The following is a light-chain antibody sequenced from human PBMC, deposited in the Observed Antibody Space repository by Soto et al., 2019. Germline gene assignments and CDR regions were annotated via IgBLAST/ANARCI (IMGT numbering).Light chain of an antibody. CDR2: DDS. Sequence: SYELTQPPSVSVAPGQTARITCGGNNIGSKGVHWYQQKPGQAPVLVVYDDSDRPSGIPERFSGSNSGNTATLTISRVEAGDEADYFCQVWDNSSDPLYVFGTGTKVTVL. J-gene: IGLJ1*01. V-gene: IGLV3-21*02. CDR1: NIGSKG. CDR3: QVWDNSSDPLYV.